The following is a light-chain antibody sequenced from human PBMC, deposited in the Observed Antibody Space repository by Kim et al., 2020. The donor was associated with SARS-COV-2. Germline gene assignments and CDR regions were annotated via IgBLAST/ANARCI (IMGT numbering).Light chain of an antibody. CDR1: QSVLYSSNNKNY. V-gene: IGKV4-1*01. CDR3: QQYYSTYT. Sequence: DIVMTQSPDSLAVSLGERATINCKSSQSVLYSSNNKNYLAWYQQKPGQPPKLLIYWASTRESGVPDRFSGSGSGTDFTLTISSLQAEDVAVYYCQQYYSTYTFGQVTKLEI. CDR2: WAS. J-gene: IGKJ2*01.